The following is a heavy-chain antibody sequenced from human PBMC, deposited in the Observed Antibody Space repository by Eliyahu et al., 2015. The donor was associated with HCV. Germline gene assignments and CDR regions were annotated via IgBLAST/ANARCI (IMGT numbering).Heavy chain of an antibody. D-gene: IGHD4-23*01. CDR2: IIPIFGTG. J-gene: IGHJ4*02. CDR3: AREWGSSTVVNPFFVY. Sequence: QVQLVQSGAEVKKPGSSVKVSCKAFWRXLQQLWYQLGATGPGQGLEWMGGIIPIFGTGNYAQKFRGRVTITADESTSTAYMELSSLRSEDTAVYYCAREWGSSTVVNPFFVYWGQGTLVTVSS. CDR1: RXLQQLW. V-gene: IGHV1-69*01.